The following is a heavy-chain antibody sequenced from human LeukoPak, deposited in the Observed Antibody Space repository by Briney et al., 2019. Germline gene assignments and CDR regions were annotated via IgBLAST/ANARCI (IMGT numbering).Heavy chain of an antibody. CDR3: ARQTVAGSPFDY. CDR1: GYSISSGYY. D-gene: IGHD6-19*01. Sequence: SETLSLTCAVSGYSISSGYYWGWLRQPPGKGLEWIGNMYRSGSTYYNASLKSRVTISVDTSKNQFSLKLSSVTAADTAVYYCARQTVAGSPFDYWGQGTLVTVSS. CDR2: MYRSGST. V-gene: IGHV4-38-2*01. J-gene: IGHJ4*02.